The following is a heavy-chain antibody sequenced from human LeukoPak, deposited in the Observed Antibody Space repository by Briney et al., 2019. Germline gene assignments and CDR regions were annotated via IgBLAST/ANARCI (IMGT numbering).Heavy chain of an antibody. V-gene: IGHV1-18*01. J-gene: IGHJ6*03. CDR2: ISAYNGNT. D-gene: IGHD4-17*01. CDR1: GYTFTSYG. CDR3: ARGKNDYGDYDYYYMDV. Sequence: ASVKVSCKASGYTFTSYGISWVRQAPGQGLEWMGWISAYNGNTNYAQKLQGRVTMTTGTSTSTAYMELRSLRSDDTAVYYCARGKNDYGDYDYYYMDVWGKGTTVTVSS.